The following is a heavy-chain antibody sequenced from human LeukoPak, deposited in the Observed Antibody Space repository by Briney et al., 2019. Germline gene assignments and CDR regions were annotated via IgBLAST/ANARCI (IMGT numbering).Heavy chain of an antibody. CDR2: IKQDGSEK. J-gene: IGHJ3*02. D-gene: IGHD2-2*02. CDR1: GFTFSSYW. Sequence: GGSLRLSCAASGFTFSSYWMNWVRQAPGKGLEWVANIKQDGSEKYYVDSVKGRFTISRDNAKNSLYLQMNSLRAEDTAVYYCARYCSSTSCYNAFDIWGQGTMVTVSS. CDR3: ARYCSSTSCYNAFDI. V-gene: IGHV3-7*01.